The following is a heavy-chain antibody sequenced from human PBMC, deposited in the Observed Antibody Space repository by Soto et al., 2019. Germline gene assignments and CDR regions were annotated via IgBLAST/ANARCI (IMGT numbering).Heavy chain of an antibody. D-gene: IGHD3-16*01. Sequence: QITLKESGPTLVKPTQTLSLTCTFSAFSLSTNGVGVGWIRQPPGKALEWLALIYWNDDKRYSPSLKGRLTITKDTSKNQVVLTMTNMDPVDTAXXXXXHTLSSHDYVSWYFDLWGRGTL. CDR3: XHTLSSHDYVSWYFDL. CDR2: IYWNDDK. V-gene: IGHV2-5*01. CDR1: AFSLSTNGVG. J-gene: IGHJ2*01.